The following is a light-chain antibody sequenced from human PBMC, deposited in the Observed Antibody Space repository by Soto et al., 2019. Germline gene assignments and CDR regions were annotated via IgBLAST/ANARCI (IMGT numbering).Light chain of an antibody. CDR2: AAS. CDR1: QSISIY. V-gene: IGKV1-39*01. CDR3: QPSYSAPYT. J-gene: IGKJ2*01. Sequence: DIQMTQSPSSLSASVGDRVTITCRASQSISIYLNWYQQKPGKAPKLLIYAASSLQSGVPSRFSGSGSGTDFTLTISSLQPDDFAAYYCQPSYSAPYTFGQGTKLEIK.